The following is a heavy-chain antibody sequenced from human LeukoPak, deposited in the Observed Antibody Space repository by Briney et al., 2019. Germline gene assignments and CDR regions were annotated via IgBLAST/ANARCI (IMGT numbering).Heavy chain of an antibody. J-gene: IGHJ4*02. V-gene: IGHV3-30*03. CDR3: ARAYSGYPLDY. CDR2: ISYDGSNK. D-gene: IGHD5-12*01. Sequence: TGGSLRLSCAASGFTFSSYGMHWVRQAPGKGLEWVAVISYDGSNKYYADSVKGRFTISRDNSKNTLYLQMNSLRAEDTAVYYCARAYSGYPLDYWGQGTLVTVSS. CDR1: GFTFSSYG.